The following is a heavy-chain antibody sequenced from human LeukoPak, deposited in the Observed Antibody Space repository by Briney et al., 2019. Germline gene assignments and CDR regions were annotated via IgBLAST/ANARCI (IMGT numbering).Heavy chain of an antibody. CDR2: ISYDGSNE. Sequence: QPGGSLRLSCVVSGFTFSSYGFHWVRQAPGKGLEWVAGISYDGSNEFYADSVKGRFTISRDNSKNTLYLQMNSLRAEDTAVYYCARDRVGATDYFDYWGQGTLVTVSS. CDR1: GFTFSSYG. V-gene: IGHV3-30*03. J-gene: IGHJ4*02. D-gene: IGHD1-26*01. CDR3: ARDRVGATDYFDY.